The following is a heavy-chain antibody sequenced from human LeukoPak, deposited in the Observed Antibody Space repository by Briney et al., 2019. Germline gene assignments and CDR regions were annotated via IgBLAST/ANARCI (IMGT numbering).Heavy chain of an antibody. D-gene: IGHD1-7*01. V-gene: IGHV1-69*13. Sequence: SLKVSCKASGGTFSSYAISWVRQAPGQGLEWMGGIIPIFGTANYAQKFQGRVTITANESTSTAYMELSSLRSEDTAVYYCASSRPGNNWNYEIDYWGQGTLVTVSS. CDR2: IIPIFGTA. CDR1: GGTFSSYA. J-gene: IGHJ4*02. CDR3: ASSRPGNNWNYEIDY.